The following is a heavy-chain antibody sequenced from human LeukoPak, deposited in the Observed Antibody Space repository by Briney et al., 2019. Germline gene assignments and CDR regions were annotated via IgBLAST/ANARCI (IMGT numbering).Heavy chain of an antibody. Sequence: GGSLRLSCAASGFTFSNYAIHWVRQAPGKGLEWVAVISFDGSNKYYADSVKGRFTNSRDNSKNTLYLQMNSLRSEDTAVYYCAGLALAGAFDYWGQGTLVTVSS. D-gene: IGHD6-19*01. J-gene: IGHJ4*02. CDR3: AGLALAGAFDY. V-gene: IGHV3-30*04. CDR2: ISFDGSNK. CDR1: GFTFSNYA.